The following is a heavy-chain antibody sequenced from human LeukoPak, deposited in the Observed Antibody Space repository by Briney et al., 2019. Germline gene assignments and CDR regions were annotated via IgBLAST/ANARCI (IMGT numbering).Heavy chain of an antibody. CDR3: ARLELADRGIAVAGPGFDY. Sequence: SETLSLTCTVSGGSISSYYWSWIRQPPGEGLEWIGYIYYSGSTNYNPSLKSRVTISVDTSKNQFSLKLSSVTAADTAVYYCARLELADRGIAVAGPGFDYWGQGTLVTVSS. CDR2: IYYSGST. D-gene: IGHD6-19*01. J-gene: IGHJ4*02. CDR1: GGSISSYY. V-gene: IGHV4-59*08.